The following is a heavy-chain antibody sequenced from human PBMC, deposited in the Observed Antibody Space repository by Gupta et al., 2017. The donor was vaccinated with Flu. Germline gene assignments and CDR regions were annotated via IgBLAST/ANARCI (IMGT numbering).Heavy chain of an antibody. CDR1: GFTFSSYA. V-gene: IGHV3-23*01. Sequence: EVQLLESGGGLVQPGGSLRLSCAASGFTFSSYAMRGVRQAPGKGLEWVSAISGSGGSTYYADSVKGRFTISRDNSKNTLYLQMNSLRAEDTAVYYCAKDQPSYSSGWYEEIYYFDYWGQGTLVTVSS. CDR2: ISGSGGST. CDR3: AKDQPSYSSGWYEEIYYFDY. D-gene: IGHD6-19*01. J-gene: IGHJ4*02.